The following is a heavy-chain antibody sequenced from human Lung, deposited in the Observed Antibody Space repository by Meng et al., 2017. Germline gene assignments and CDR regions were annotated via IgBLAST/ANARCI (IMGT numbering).Heavy chain of an antibody. CDR3: ARLVPTAIESFDY. CDR2: INPNSGGT. CDR1: GYTFTAHY. V-gene: IGHV1-2*02. D-gene: IGHD2-2*02. J-gene: IGHJ4*01. Sequence: SVKVSCKASGYTFTAHYIHWVRQAPGQGLEYIGWINPNSGGTNSAQKFQGRVTMTRDTSISTAYMELSSLRSTDTAMYCCARLVPTAIESFDYWGHGTLVTVSS.